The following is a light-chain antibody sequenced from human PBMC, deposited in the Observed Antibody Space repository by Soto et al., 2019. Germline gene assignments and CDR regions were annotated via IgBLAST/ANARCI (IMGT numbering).Light chain of an antibody. CDR3: HQANSFPYT. Sequence: DIQMTQSPSSVSASVGDRVTITCRASQGIGSWLAWYQQKPGKAPKLLIYAASSLQGAVPSRFSGRGSGTDFTLTISSLQPEDYATYYCHQANSFPYTFGQWTKLEIK. V-gene: IGKV1D-12*01. CDR2: AAS. CDR1: QGIGSW. J-gene: IGKJ2*01.